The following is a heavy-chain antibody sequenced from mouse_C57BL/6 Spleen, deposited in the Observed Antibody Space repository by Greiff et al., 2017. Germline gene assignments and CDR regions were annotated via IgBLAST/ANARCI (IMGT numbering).Heavy chain of an antibody. V-gene: IGHV1-54*01. CDR3: ARFDLGAMDY. D-gene: IGHD3-3*01. CDR2: INPGSGGT. J-gene: IGHJ4*01. Sequence: QVQLQQSGAELVRPGTSVKVSCKASGYAFTNYLIEWVKQRPGQGLEWIGVINPGSGGTNYNEKFKGKATLTADKSSSTAYMQLSSLTSEDSAVYFCARFDLGAMDYWGQGTSVTVSS. CDR1: GYAFTNYL.